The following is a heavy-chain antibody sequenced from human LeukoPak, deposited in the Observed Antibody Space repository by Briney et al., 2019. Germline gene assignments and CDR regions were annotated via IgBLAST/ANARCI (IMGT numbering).Heavy chain of an antibody. Sequence: SETLSLTCTVSGYSISSGYYWGFIRQPPGKGLEWIGTLHHSGNTSYNPSLKSRVIMSVDTSNNHFSLNLISVTAADTAVYYCARDGGAARFDYWGQGTLVTVSS. J-gene: IGHJ4*02. CDR1: GYSISSGYY. V-gene: IGHV4-38-2*02. CDR3: ARDGGAARFDY. CDR2: LHHSGNT. D-gene: IGHD6-6*01.